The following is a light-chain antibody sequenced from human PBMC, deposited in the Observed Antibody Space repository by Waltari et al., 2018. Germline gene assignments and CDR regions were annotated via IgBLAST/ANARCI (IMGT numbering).Light chain of an antibody. J-gene: IGKJ1*01. V-gene: IGKV1-5*03. CDR1: QSISSW. CDR2: KAA. CDR3: QHQA. Sequence: DIQMTQSPSNLSASVGDRVTITCRASQSISSWLAWYQQKPGKAPKLLIYKAASLESGVPSRFSGSGYGTEFTLTISSLQPDDFATYYCQHQAFGQGTKVEIK.